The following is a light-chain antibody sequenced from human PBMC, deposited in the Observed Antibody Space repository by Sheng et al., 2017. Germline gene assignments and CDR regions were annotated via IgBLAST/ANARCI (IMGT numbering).Light chain of an antibody. CDR2: GAS. Sequence: DIVLTQSPATLSLSPGERATLSCRASQSVSSSYLAWYQQKPGQAPRLLIYGASSRATGIPDRFSGSGSGTEFTLTISSLQPEDFAFYYCQHYNKWPPITFGQGTRLEIK. CDR3: QHYNKWPPIT. V-gene: IGKV3-20*01. CDR1: QSVSSSY. J-gene: IGKJ5*01.